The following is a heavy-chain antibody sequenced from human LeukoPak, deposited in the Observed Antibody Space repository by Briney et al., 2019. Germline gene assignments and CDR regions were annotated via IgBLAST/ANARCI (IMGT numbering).Heavy chain of an antibody. V-gene: IGHV4-31*03. CDR3: ARGVKGLRGAFDI. J-gene: IGHJ3*02. D-gene: IGHD3-10*01. Sequence: SQTLSLTCTVSGGSISSGVYYWSRIRQHPGKGLEWIGYIYYSGSTYSNPSLKSRLTMSVDISKNQFSLKLSSVTAADTAVYYCARGVKGLRGAFDIWGQGTMVTVSS. CDR1: GGSISSGVYY. CDR2: IYYSGST.